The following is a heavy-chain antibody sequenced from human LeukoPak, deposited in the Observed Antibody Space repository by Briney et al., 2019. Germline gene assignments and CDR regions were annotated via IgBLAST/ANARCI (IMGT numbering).Heavy chain of an antibody. J-gene: IGHJ4*02. D-gene: IGHD7-27*01. CDR3: ARDHNWGFDY. CDR2: ISSTGVI. CDR1: RFTFSDYP. Sequence: GGSLRLSCAASRFTFSDYPMNWVRRTPGKGLEWVSYISSTGVIYYADSVRGRFSISRDNAMNSVYMQMNSLRAEDTALYYCARDHNWGFDYWGRGTLVTVSS. V-gene: IGHV3-69-1*01.